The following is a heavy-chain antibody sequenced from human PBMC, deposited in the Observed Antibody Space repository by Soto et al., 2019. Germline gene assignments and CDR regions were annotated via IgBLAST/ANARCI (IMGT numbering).Heavy chain of an antibody. Sequence: EVQLVESGGGLVQSGGSLRLSCAASGFTFSSYSMNWVRQAPGKGLEWVSYISSSSSTIYYADPVKGRFTISRDNAKNSLYLQMNSLRDEDTAVYFCARDRYVSRWYSFDYWGQGTLVTVSS. J-gene: IGHJ4*02. CDR1: GFTFSSYS. CDR2: ISSSSSTI. D-gene: IGHD1-26*01. CDR3: ARDRYVSRWYSFDY. V-gene: IGHV3-48*02.